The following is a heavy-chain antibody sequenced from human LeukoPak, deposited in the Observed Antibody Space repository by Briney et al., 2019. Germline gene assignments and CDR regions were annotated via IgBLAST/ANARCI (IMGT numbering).Heavy chain of an antibody. D-gene: IGHD2-2*01. CDR3: ARGYCSSTTCYSAFDI. V-gene: IGHV1-2*02. Sequence: ASVKVSCKASGYTFIGYYMHWVRQAPGQGLEWMGWINSNSGDTNYAQNFQGRVTMTRDTSISTAYMELTTLRSDDTAVYYCARGYCSSTTCYSAFDIWGQGTLVTVSS. CDR2: INSNSGDT. CDR1: GYTFIGYY. J-gene: IGHJ3*02.